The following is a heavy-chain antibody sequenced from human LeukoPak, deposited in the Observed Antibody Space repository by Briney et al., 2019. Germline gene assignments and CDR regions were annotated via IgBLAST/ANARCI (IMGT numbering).Heavy chain of an antibody. V-gene: IGHV4-59*08. CDR2: IDHRGNT. CDR1: GGSINNYY. Sequence: WETLSLTCTVSGGSINNYYWSWIRQPPGKGLEWIGYIDHRGNTNYNPSLKSRVTMSVDTSKNQFSLKLSSVTAADTAVYYCARHGTLDYWGQGTLVTVSS. J-gene: IGHJ4*02. D-gene: IGHD1-26*01. CDR3: ARHGTLDY.